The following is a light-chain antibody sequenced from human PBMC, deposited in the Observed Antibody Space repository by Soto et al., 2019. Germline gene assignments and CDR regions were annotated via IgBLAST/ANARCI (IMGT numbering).Light chain of an antibody. V-gene: IGKV3-20*01. Sequence: ESVLTQSPATLSLSPGERATLSCRASQSVSSYLAWYQQKPGQAPRLLIYGASSRATGIPDRFSGSGSGTDFTLTISRLEPEDFAVYYCQQYGSSPPKTFGQGTKVDI. CDR3: QQYGSSPPKT. J-gene: IGKJ1*01. CDR2: GAS. CDR1: QSVSSY.